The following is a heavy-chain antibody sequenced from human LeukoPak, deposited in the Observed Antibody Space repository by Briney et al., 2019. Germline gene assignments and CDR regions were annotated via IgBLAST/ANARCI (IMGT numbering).Heavy chain of an antibody. D-gene: IGHD3-22*01. Sequence: PGGSLRLSCAASGFTFSSYSMNWVRQAPGKGLEWVSSISSSSSYIYYADSVKGRFTISRDNAKNSLYLQMNSLRAEDTAVYYCARDGRYYDSSGYYGPNFDYWGQGTLVTVSS. V-gene: IGHV3-21*01. CDR1: GFTFSSYS. CDR3: ARDGRYYDSSGYYGPNFDY. CDR2: ISSSSSYI. J-gene: IGHJ4*02.